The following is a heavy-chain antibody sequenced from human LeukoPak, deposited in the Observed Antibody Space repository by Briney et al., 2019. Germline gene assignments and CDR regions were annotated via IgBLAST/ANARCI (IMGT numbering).Heavy chain of an antibody. V-gene: IGHV4-30-4*08. D-gene: IGHD5-24*01. Sequence: SETLSLTCTVSGDSISSRSSYWSWIRQPPGKGLEWIGYIYYTGITDYNPSLKTRVTISVDTSKNQFSLKLSSVTAADTAVYYCARETGPRWLQSRPEVSFDYWGQGTLVTVSS. J-gene: IGHJ4*02. CDR3: ARETGPRWLQSRPEVSFDY. CDR1: GDSISSRSSY. CDR2: IYYTGIT.